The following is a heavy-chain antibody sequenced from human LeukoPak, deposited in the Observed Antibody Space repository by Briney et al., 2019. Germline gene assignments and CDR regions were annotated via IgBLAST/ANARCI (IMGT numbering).Heavy chain of an antibody. CDR1: GFTFGSYE. D-gene: IGHD3-3*01. CDR3: ARDFWH. Sequence: GGSLRLSCAASGFTFGSYEMNWVRQAPGKGLECVSYISSSGSTIYYADSVKGRFTIPRDNSLQMNSLRPDDTAVYYCARDFWHWGQGTLVTVSS. J-gene: IGHJ4*02. CDR2: ISSSGSTI. V-gene: IGHV3-48*03.